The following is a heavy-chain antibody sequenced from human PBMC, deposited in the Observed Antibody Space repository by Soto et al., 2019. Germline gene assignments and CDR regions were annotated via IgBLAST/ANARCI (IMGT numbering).Heavy chain of an antibody. CDR2: ISAYSGKT. CDR1: GYTLTSYG. V-gene: IGHV1-18*01. D-gene: IGHD3-3*01. CDR3: ARDNSGDFWSGYSHYYFDY. Sequence: QVQVVQSGAEVKKPGASVKVSCKTSGYTLTSYGISWVRQAPGQGLEWMGWISAYSGKTNYAQKFQGRLTMTTDTPTSTAYMELRSLRSDDTALYYCARDNSGDFWSGYSHYYFDYWGQGTLVTVSS. J-gene: IGHJ4*02.